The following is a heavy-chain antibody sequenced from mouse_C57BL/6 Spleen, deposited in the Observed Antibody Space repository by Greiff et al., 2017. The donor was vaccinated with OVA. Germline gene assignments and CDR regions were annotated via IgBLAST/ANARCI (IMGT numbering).Heavy chain of an antibody. CDR1: GYTFTDYN. V-gene: IGHV1-22*01. D-gene: IGHD1-1*01. CDR2: INPNNGGT. Sequence: EVKLMESGPELVKPGASVKMSCKASGYTFTDYNMHWVKQSHGKSLEWIGYINPNNGGTSYNQKFKGKATLTVNKSSSTAYMELRSLTSEDSAVYYCARDYYGSSYARYFDVWGTGTTVTVSS. CDR3: ARDYYGSSYARYFDV. J-gene: IGHJ1*03.